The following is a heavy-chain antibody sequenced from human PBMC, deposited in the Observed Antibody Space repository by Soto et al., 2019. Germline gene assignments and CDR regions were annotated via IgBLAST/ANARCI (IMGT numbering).Heavy chain of an antibody. J-gene: IGHJ4*02. Sequence: GGSLRLSCAASGFTFSSYAMHWVRQAPGKGLEYVSAISSNGGSTYYANSVKGRFTISRDNSKNTLYLQMGSLRAEDMAVYYCASSGYSSSWYYWGQGTLVTVSS. CDR3: ASSGYSSSWYY. CDR1: GFTFSSYA. D-gene: IGHD6-13*01. V-gene: IGHV3-64*01. CDR2: ISSNGGST.